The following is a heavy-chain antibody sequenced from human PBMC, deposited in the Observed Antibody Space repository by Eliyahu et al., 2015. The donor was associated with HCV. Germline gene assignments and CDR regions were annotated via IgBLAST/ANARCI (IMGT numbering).Heavy chain of an antibody. V-gene: IGHV4-30-4*08. CDR3: ARFFDGFDY. CDR1: GDSISSGDYY. Sequence: QVQLQESGPGLVKPSQTLSLTCTVSGDSISSGDYYWSWIRRPPGKGLEWIGYIYYSGSTYYNPSLKSRVSMSVDTSKNQFSLKLRFVTAADTAVYYCARFFDGFDYWGQGTLVTVSS. CDR2: IYYSGST. D-gene: IGHD3-9*01. J-gene: IGHJ4*02.